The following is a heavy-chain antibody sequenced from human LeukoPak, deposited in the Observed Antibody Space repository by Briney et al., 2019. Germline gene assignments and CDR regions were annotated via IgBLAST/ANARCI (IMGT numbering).Heavy chain of an antibody. D-gene: IGHD5-24*01. Sequence: SETLSLTCAVYGGSFSGYYWSWIRQPPGKGLEWIGEINHSGSTNYNPSLKSRVTISVDTSKNQFSLKLSSVTAADTAVYYCARGREMATRGSYFDYWGQGTLVTVPS. CDR1: GGSFSGYY. J-gene: IGHJ4*02. V-gene: IGHV4-34*01. CDR3: ARGREMATRGSYFDY. CDR2: INHSGST.